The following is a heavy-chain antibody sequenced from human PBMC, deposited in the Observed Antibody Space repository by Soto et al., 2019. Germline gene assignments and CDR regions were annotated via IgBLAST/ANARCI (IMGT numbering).Heavy chain of an antibody. Sequence: ASVKVSCKASGYTFTSYGISWVRQAPGQGLEWMGWISAYNDNTNYAQKLQGRVTMTTDTSTSTDYMELRSMRSDDTVVYYFTSAVAGTQDAFDIWGQGTMVTVSS. V-gene: IGHV1-18*01. D-gene: IGHD6-19*01. CDR2: ISAYNDNT. J-gene: IGHJ3*02. CDR3: TSAVAGTQDAFDI. CDR1: GYTFTSYG.